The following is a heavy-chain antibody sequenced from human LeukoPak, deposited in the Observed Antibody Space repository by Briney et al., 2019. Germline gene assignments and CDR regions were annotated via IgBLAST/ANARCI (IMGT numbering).Heavy chain of an antibody. CDR1: GFTFSSYA. J-gene: IGHJ4*02. V-gene: IGHV3-30-3*01. CDR3: ARDLGY. CDR2: ISYDGSNK. Sequence: GGSLRLSCAASGFTFSSYAMHWVRQALGKGLEWVAVISYDGSNKYYADSVKGRFTISRDNSKNTLYLQMNSLRAEDTAVYYCARDLGYWGQGTLVTVSS.